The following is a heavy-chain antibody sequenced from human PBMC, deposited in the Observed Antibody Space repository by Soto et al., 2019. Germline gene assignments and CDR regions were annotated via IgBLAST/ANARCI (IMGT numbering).Heavy chain of an antibody. V-gene: IGHV4-30-4*01. CDR2: IYSSGAT. CDR3: ARDRGSDYDSTIGYYYY. J-gene: IGHJ4*02. Sequence: SETLSLTCTVSGGSISNSDYYWTWIRQPPGKGVEWIGYIYSSGATSYNPSLESRVTISGDTSKNQFSLRLSSVTAADTAVYYFARDRGSDYDSTIGYYYYGGQGTLVNVSS. CDR1: GGSISNSDYY. D-gene: IGHD3-22*01.